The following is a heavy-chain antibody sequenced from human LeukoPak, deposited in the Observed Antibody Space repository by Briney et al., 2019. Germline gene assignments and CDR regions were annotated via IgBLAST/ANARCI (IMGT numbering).Heavy chain of an antibody. CDR1: GFTVSSNY. D-gene: IGHD3-16*01. CDR2: IYIGGST. J-gene: IGHJ4*02. CDR3: ARADYIWGSPHRFDH. V-gene: IGHV3-66*01. Sequence: GGSLRLSCAASGFTVSSNYMSWVRQAPGKGLEWVSLIYIGGSTYYADSVKGRFTISRDNSKNTLYLQMNSLRAEDTAVYYCARADYIWGSPHRFDHWGQGTLVTVSS.